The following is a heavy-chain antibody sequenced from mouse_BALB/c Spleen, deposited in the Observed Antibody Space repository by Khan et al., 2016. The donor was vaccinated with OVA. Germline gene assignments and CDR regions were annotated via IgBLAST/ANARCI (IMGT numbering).Heavy chain of an antibody. J-gene: IGHJ2*01. CDR2: ISYSGST. D-gene: IGHD1-2*01. Sequence: EVQLQESGPGLVKPSQSLSLTCTVTGYSITSGYGWNWIRQFPGNKLEWMGYISYSGSTNYNPSLKSRISISRDTSKNQFFLQLNAVTTEDTATYYCARTARIKYWGQGTTLTVSS. V-gene: IGHV3-2*02. CDR3: ARTARIKY. CDR1: GYSITSGYG.